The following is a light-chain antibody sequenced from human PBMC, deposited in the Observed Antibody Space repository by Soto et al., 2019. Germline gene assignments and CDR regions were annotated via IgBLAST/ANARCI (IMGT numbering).Light chain of an antibody. CDR3: QAWDRSTYVV. J-gene: IGLJ2*01. V-gene: IGLV3-1*01. CDR2: QAS. Sequence: SYELTQPPSVSVSPGQTASITCSGDKLGDKYACWYQQKPGQSPVLVIYQASKRPSGIPERFSGSNSGNTATLTISGTQAMDEADYYCQAWDRSTYVVFGGGTKLTLL. CDR1: KLGDKY.